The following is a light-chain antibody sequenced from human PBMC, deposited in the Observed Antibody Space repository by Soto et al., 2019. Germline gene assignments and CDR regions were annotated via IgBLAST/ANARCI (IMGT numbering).Light chain of an antibody. J-gene: IGLJ1*01. CDR2: EVS. CDR1: SSDVGGYNY. Sequence: QSVLTQPASVSGSPGQSITISCTGTSSDVGGYNYVSWYQQHPGKAPKLMIYEVSNRPSGVSFRFSGSKSGNTASLTISGLQAEDEADYYCSSYTSSTTYFFGTGTKFTV. V-gene: IGLV2-14*01. CDR3: SSYTSSTTYF.